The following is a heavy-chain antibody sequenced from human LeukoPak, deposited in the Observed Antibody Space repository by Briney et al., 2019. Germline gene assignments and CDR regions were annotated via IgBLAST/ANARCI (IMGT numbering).Heavy chain of an antibody. CDR1: GTPVNFYY. CDR2: IYTRWNT. CDR3: AKESRLGGASGSHHFDY. V-gene: IGHV4-4*07. D-gene: IGHD3-10*01. Sequence: SETLSLTCTGSGTPVNFYYLSWIRHSAEKGLEWIGRIYTRWNTNYNPSLKSRVTLSVDTSRNQFSLMLSSVTAADTAVYYCAKESRLGGASGSHHFDYWGQGVLVTVSS. J-gene: IGHJ4*02.